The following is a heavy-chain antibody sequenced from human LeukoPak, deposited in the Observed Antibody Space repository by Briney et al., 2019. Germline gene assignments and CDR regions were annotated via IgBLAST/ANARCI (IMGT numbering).Heavy chain of an antibody. CDR1: GLAFSSHR. D-gene: IGHD3-3*01. CDR2: VKSDGSST. CDR3: ARGNDYWSGYIDF. J-gene: IGHJ4*02. Sequence: GGSLRLSCAVSGLAFSSHRMHWVRQAPGKGLVWVSHVKSDGSSTNYADAVRGRFTISRDNAKNTLYLQMNSLRAEDTAVYYCARGNDYWSGYIDFWGQGTLVTVSS. V-gene: IGHV3-74*01.